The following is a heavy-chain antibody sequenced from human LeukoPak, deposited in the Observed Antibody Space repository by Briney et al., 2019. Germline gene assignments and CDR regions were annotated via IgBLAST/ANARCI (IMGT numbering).Heavy chain of an antibody. V-gene: IGHV3-30-3*01. J-gene: IGHJ4*02. CDR1: GFTFFNYG. D-gene: IGHD3-10*01. CDR3: ARDFRSGSASYYNPFLAH. Sequence: PGGSLRLSCSASGFTFFNYGIHWVRQALGEGLEWVAAISNDGSNAYYTDSVRGRFTISTDNSKNTVYLQMISLRAEDTAVYYCARDFRSGSASYYNPFLAHWGQGTLVTVSS. CDR2: ISNDGSNA.